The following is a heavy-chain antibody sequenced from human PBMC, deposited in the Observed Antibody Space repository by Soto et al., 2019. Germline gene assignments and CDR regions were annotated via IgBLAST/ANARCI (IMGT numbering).Heavy chain of an antibody. V-gene: IGHV4-39*01. J-gene: IGHJ4*02. CDR3: ARHRIEVVWRGFDF. CDR1: TDSSSFTNSY. CDR2: SSYNGGT. D-gene: IGHD3-10*01. Sequence: QLQLQESGPGLVKPSETLSLTCTVSTDSSSFTNSYWGWIRQPPGKGLQWIGSSSYNGGTFYNPSIRGRVGISFDTSKKQSSLQVTSVTAADTAVYFCARHRIEVVWRGFDFWGQGSPVTVSS.